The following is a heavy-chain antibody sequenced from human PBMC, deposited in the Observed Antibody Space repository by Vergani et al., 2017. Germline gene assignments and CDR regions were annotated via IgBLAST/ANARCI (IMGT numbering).Heavy chain of an antibody. CDR3: AGDQRGYCGGGSYYSWGEMAFDI. Sequence: QVKLVEPGGGLVNPRGSLSLSCAASGFTFSSYGMHWVRQAPGKGLEWVAVIWYDGSNKYYAASVKGRFTSSRDNSKNTLYLQMNSLRAEDTAVYYCAGDQRGYCGGGSYYSWGEMAFDIWGQGTMVTVSS. CDR1: GFTFSSYG. D-gene: IGHD2-15*01. J-gene: IGHJ3*02. V-gene: IGHV3-33*08. CDR2: IWYDGSNK.